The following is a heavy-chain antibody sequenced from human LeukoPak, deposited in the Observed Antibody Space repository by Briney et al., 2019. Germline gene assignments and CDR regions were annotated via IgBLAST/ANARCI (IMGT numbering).Heavy chain of an antibody. CDR2: IYGSGRP. V-gene: IGHV4-4*09. CDR3: VVSPNQDFFDY. Sequence: PSETLSLTSTVSGISINSHYLNWNRQPPGKGLEWIGHIYGSGRPSYNPSLRSRVTMSVDTSKRQFSLNLKSLTAADTAVYYCVVSPNQDFFDYWGQGPLVTVSS. CDR1: GISINSHY. J-gene: IGHJ4*02.